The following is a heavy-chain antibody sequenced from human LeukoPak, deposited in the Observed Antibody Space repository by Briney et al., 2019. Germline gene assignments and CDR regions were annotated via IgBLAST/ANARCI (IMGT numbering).Heavy chain of an antibody. CDR1: GFTFSSYS. CDR2: ISSSSSTI. D-gene: IGHD5-24*01. Sequence: PGGSLRLSCAASGFTFSSYSMNWVRQAPGKGLGWVSYISSSSSTIYYADSVKGRFTISRDNAKNSLYLQMNSLRAEDTAVYYCAAVEMATITYYRDYWGQGTLVTVSS. V-gene: IGHV3-48*01. J-gene: IGHJ4*02. CDR3: AAVEMATITYYRDY.